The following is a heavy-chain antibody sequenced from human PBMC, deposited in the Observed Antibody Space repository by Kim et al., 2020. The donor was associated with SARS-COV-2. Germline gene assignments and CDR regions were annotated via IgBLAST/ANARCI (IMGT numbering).Heavy chain of an antibody. J-gene: IGHJ4*02. V-gene: IGHV4-34*01. Sequence: NYNPSLKSRVTISVDTSKNQFSLKLSSVTAADTAVYYCASRSVVAATPDYWGQGTLVTVSS. D-gene: IGHD2-15*01. CDR3: ASRSVVAATPDY.